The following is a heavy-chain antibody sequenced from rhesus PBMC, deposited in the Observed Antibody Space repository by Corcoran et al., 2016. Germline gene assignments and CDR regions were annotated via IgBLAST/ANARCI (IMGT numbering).Heavy chain of an antibody. D-gene: IGHD3-3*01. Sequence: EVQLVQSGAEVKRPGESLRISCTPSGYSFTSSWISWVCQMPGKVLEWMGGIYPGDSDTRYSPSFQGQGTSSADKSISTTYLQWSSLKASDTATYYCAKAVYNIWTGYYTDWYFDLWGPGTPITISS. CDR3: AKAVYNIWTGYYTDWYFDL. J-gene: IGHJ2*01. CDR2: IYPGDSDT. V-gene: IGHV5S1*01. CDR1: GYSFTSSW.